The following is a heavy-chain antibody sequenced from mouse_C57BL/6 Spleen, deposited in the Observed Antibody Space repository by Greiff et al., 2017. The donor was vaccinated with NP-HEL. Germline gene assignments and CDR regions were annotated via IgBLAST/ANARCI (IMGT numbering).Heavy chain of an antibody. V-gene: IGHV1-52*01. CDR2: IDPSDSET. CDR1: GYTFTSYW. J-gene: IGHJ2*01. D-gene: IGHD3-1*01. Sequence: VQLQQPGAELVRPGSSVKLSCKASGYTFTSYWMHWVKHRPIQGLEWIGNIDPSDSETHYNQKFKDKATLTVDKSSSTAYMQLSSLTSEDSAVYYCARSGNFYFDYWGQGTTLTVSS. CDR3: ARSGNFYFDY.